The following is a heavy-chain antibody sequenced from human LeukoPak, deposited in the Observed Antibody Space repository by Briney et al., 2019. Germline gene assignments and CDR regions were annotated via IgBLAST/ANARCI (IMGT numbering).Heavy chain of an antibody. Sequence: SETLSLTCTVSGGSIRSSGYYWGWIRQPPGKGLEWIGSIYYGGGTYYNPSLKSRVTISVDTSKNQFSLKVTSVTTADTAVYYCARTFSESYYYYGMDVWGQGTTVTVSS. J-gene: IGHJ6*02. CDR3: ARTFSESYYYYGMDV. V-gene: IGHV4-39*07. CDR2: IYYGGGT. D-gene: IGHD1-26*01. CDR1: GGSIRSSGYY.